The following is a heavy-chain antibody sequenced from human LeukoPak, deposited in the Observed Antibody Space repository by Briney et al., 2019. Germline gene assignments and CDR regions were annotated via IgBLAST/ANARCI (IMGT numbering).Heavy chain of an antibody. Sequence: PGGSLRLSCVASGFTVSSNYMSWVRQAPGKGLEWVSVIYSGGLTYYADSVKGRFTISRDNSKNTLYLQMNSLRAEDTAVYYCAKFMDAFDIWGQGTMVTVSS. D-gene: IGHD3-16*01. J-gene: IGHJ3*02. V-gene: IGHV3-66*01. CDR3: AKFMDAFDI. CDR2: IYSGGLT. CDR1: GFTVSSNY.